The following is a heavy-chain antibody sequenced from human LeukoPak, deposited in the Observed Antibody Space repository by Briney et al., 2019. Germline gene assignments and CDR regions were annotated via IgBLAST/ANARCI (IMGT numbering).Heavy chain of an antibody. D-gene: IGHD3-10*01. J-gene: IGHJ4*02. CDR2: INAGNGNT. V-gene: IGHV1-3*01. CDR1: GYTFTSYA. CDR3: ARDGLWFGESTPFDY. Sequence: ASVKVSCKASGYTFTSYAMHWVRQAPGQRLEWMGWINAGNGNTKYSQKFQGRVTITRDTSASTAYMELSSLRSEDTAVYYCARDGLWFGESTPFDYWGQETLVTVSS.